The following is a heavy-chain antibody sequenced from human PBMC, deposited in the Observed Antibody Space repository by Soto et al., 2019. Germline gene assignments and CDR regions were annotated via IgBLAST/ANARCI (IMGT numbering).Heavy chain of an antibody. J-gene: IGHJ4*02. V-gene: IGHV4-34*01. CDR2: INHSGST. CDR3: ARGTRGYSSGWYDY. CDR1: GGSFSGYY. D-gene: IGHD6-19*01. Sequence: SETLSLTCVVYGGSFSGYYWNWIRQPPGKGLEWIGEINHSGSTNYNPSLKSRVTISVDTSKNQFSLKLSSVTAADTAVYYCARGTRGYSSGWYDYWGQGTPVTVSS.